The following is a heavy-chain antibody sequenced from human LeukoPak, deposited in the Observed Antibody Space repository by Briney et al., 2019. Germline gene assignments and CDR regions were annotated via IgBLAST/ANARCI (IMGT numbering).Heavy chain of an antibody. J-gene: IGHJ4*02. D-gene: IGHD7-27*01. V-gene: IGHV3-23*01. CDR1: GFTFSSYT. CDR2: ITTSDGNT. CDR3: AKDGGLWVSAHWGDS. Sequence: GGSLGLSCAASGFTFSSYTMSWVRQAPGKGLEWVSTITTSDGNTYYADSVKGRFTVSRDNSKNTLFLQMNSLRAEDTAVYYCAKDGGLWVSAHWGDSWGRGTLVTVSS.